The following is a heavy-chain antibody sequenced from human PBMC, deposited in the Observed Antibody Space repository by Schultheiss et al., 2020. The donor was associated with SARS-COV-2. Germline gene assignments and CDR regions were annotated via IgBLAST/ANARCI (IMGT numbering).Heavy chain of an antibody. Sequence: GGSLRLSCAASGFTFSSYAMSWVRQAPGKGLKWVAVISYDGSNKYYADSVKGRFTISRDNSKNTLYLQMNSLRAEDTAVYYCAKGAYYDSSGPSARDAFDIWGQGTMVTVSS. J-gene: IGHJ3*02. CDR2: ISYDGSNK. D-gene: IGHD3-22*01. CDR1: GFTFSSYA. CDR3: AKGAYYDSSGPSARDAFDI. V-gene: IGHV3-30*18.